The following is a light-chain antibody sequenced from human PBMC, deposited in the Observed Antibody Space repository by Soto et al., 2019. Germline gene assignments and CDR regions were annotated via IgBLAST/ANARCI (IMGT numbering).Light chain of an antibody. V-gene: IGKV4-1*01. CDR1: QSVLYSPNNKNY. Sequence: DIVMTQSPDSLAVSLGERATINCKSSQSVLYSPNNKNYLAWYQQKPGQPPKLLVYWASTRESGVPDRFSGSWSETDFTLTINSLQAEDVAVYDCQQYINAPQTFGQGNKVEIK. CDR3: QQYINAPQT. CDR2: WAS. J-gene: IGKJ1*01.